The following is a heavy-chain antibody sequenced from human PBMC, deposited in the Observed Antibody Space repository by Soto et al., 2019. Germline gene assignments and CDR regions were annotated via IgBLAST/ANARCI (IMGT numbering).Heavy chain of an antibody. V-gene: IGHV4-39*01. Sequence: PSETLSLTCTVSGGSISSSSYYWGWIRQPPGKGLEWIGSIYYSGSTYYNPSLKSRVTISVDTSKNQFSLKLSSVTAADTAVYYCARSLFGYCSGGSCYLIYGMDVWGQGTTVTVSS. D-gene: IGHD2-15*01. CDR1: GGSISSSSYY. CDR3: ARSLFGYCSGGSCYLIYGMDV. CDR2: IYYSGST. J-gene: IGHJ6*02.